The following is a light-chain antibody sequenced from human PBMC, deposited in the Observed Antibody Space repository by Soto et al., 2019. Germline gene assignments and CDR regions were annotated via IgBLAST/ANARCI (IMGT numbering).Light chain of an antibody. Sequence: QSALTQPASVSGSPGQSITISCTGTSSDVGGYNYVSWYQQRPGKAPKLMIYEVTHRPSGVSNRFSGSKSGNTASLTISGLQTEDEADYYCNSYTTSNTCVFGTGTKLTVL. J-gene: IGLJ1*01. CDR1: SSDVGGYNY. CDR2: EVT. CDR3: NSYTTSNTCV. V-gene: IGLV2-14*01.